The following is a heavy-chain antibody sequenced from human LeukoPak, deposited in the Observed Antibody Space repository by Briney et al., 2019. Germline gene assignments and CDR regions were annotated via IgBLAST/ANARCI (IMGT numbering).Heavy chain of an antibody. CDR3: AKEMGYCTGGSCYRWFDY. CDR1: GFTFSIYS. V-gene: IGHV3-48*01. J-gene: IGHJ5*01. Sequence: PGGSLRLSCAAPGFTFSIYSMSWVRQAPGKGLEWLSYISTSSTTIYYADSVKGRFTISRDDARNSLSLQMNSLRADDTAVYYCAKEMGYCTGGSCYRWFDYWGQGTLVTVSS. CDR2: ISTSSTTI. D-gene: IGHD2-15*01.